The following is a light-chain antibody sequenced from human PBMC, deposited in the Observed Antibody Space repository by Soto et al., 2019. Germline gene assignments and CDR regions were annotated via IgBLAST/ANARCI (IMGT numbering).Light chain of an antibody. CDR3: QQGNT. CDR2: DAS. Sequence: EILLTQSPSTLSLSPGERATLSCRASQGVSSYLAWYQQKPGQAPRLLIYDASNRATGIPARFSGSGHGTDFTLTIRSLEHEDFAVYYCQQGNTFGQGTRLEIK. J-gene: IGKJ5*01. V-gene: IGKV3D-11*01. CDR1: QGVSSY.